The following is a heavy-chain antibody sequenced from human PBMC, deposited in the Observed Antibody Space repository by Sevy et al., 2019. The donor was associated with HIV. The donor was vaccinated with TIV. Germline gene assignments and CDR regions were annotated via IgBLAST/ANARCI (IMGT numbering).Heavy chain of an antibody. J-gene: IGHJ4*02. CDR2: MNPNSGGT. D-gene: IGHD3-9*01. CDR1: RFTFTGYY. V-gene: IGHV1-2*06. CDR3: TRQSSDILNDPIPFDY. Sequence: ASGKVSCKASRFTFTGYYFHWVRQAPGQGLEWMGQMNPNSGGTKYAEKFQGRVTMTRDTSITTAYMELSSLTSDDTAVYYCTRQSSDILNDPIPFDYWGQGTLVTVSS.